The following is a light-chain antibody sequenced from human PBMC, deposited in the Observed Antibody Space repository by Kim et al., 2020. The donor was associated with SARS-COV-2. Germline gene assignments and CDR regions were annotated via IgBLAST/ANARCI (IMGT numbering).Light chain of an antibody. CDR2: STT. V-gene: IGLV7-43*01. CDR1: TRDVTNGND. CDR3: LYYYGGAWV. Sequence: PGRAVLFTCASSTRDVTNGNDPSWFQQKPGQAPRQLIYSTTNNQSWTPARFSGSLLGGKAALTLSGVQPEDEADYYCLYYYGGAWVFGGGTKVTVL. J-gene: IGLJ3*02.